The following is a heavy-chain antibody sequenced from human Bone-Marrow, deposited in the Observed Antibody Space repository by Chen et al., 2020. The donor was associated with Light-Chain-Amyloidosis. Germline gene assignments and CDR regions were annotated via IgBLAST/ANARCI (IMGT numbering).Heavy chain of an antibody. V-gene: IGHV5-51*01. J-gene: IGHJ4*02. Sequence: EVQLEQSGPEVKKPGESLKISCKGSGYTFPNYWIGWVRQMPGKGLEWMGVIYPDDSDARYSPSLEGQVTISADKPITTAYLQWRSLKASDTAMYYCARRRDGYNFDYWGQGTLVTVSS. CDR3: ARRRDGYNFDY. D-gene: IGHD5-12*01. CDR2: IYPDDSDA. CDR1: GYTFPNYW.